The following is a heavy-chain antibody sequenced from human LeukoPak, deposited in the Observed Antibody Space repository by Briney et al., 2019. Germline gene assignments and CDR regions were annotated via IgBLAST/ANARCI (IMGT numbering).Heavy chain of an antibody. Sequence: ASVKVSCKASGYTFTGYYMHWVRQAPGQGLEWMGRLNPNSGGTNYAQKFQGRVTMTRDTSISTAYMELSRLRSDDTAVYYCSRGGDYYDSRTVSIYWGQGTLVTVSS. CDR2: LNPNSGGT. D-gene: IGHD3-22*01. J-gene: IGHJ4*02. V-gene: IGHV1-2*06. CDR3: SRGGDYYDSRTVSIY. CDR1: GYTFTGYY.